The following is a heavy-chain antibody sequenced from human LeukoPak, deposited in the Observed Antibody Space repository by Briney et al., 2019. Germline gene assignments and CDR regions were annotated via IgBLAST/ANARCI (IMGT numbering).Heavy chain of an antibody. J-gene: IGHJ4*02. Sequence: PSETLSLTCTVPGGSINTYYWSWIRQPPGKGLEWIGNIHYRGSPNYNPSLKSRVTISVVTSNNQFSLKLRSVTAADTAVYYCARHNKTPTYYYGSGSYFDSWGQGTLVTVSS. CDR3: ARHNKTPTYYYGSGSYFDS. D-gene: IGHD3-10*01. CDR1: GGSINTYY. V-gene: IGHV4-59*08. CDR2: IHYRGSP.